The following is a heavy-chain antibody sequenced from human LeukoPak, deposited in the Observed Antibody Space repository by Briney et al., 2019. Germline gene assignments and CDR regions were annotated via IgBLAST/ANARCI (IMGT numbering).Heavy chain of an antibody. Sequence: PGGSLRLSCAASGFTFSNYWMSWVRQAPGKGLEWVANIKQDGSEKYYVDSVKGRFTISRDNSKNSLYLQMDSLRVDDTAVYYCAGDKTTSGYYEFDYWGQGTLVTVSS. CDR3: AGDKTTSGYYEFDY. J-gene: IGHJ4*02. CDR1: GFTFSNYW. D-gene: IGHD3-22*01. CDR2: IKQDGSEK. V-gene: IGHV3-7*03.